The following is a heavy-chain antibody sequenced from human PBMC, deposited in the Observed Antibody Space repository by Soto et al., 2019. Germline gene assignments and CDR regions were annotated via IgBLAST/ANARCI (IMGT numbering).Heavy chain of an antibody. D-gene: IGHD2-15*01. CDR3: ARDRWDCSGGSCYPAGYYYYDTDV. CDR1: GGSFSGYY. Sequence: SETLSLTCSVYGGSFSGYYCSWIRQPPGKGLEWIGEINHSGSTNYNPSLKSRVTISVDTSKNQFSLKLSSVTAADTAVYYCARDRWDCSGGSCYPAGYYYYDTDVLVKRTTVTV. J-gene: IGHJ6*03. V-gene: IGHV4-34*01. CDR2: INHSGST.